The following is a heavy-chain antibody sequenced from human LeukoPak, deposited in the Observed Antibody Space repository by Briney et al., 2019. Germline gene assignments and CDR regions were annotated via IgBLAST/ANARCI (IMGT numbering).Heavy chain of an antibody. D-gene: IGHD3-22*01. CDR1: GGSISSYY. V-gene: IGHV4-59*01. J-gene: IGHJ3*02. Sequence: SETLSFTCTVSGGSISSYYWSWIRQPPGKGLEWIGYIYYSGSTNYNPSLKSRVTISVDTSKNQFSLKLSSVTAADTAVYYCARTDSSGHPSFDIWGQGTMVTVSS. CDR3: ARTDSSGHPSFDI. CDR2: IYYSGST.